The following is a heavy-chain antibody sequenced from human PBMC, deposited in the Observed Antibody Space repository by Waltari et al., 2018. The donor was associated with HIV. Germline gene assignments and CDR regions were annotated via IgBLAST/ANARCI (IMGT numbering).Heavy chain of an antibody. CDR2: IGTAGDT. CDR1: GFTFSSYD. Sequence: EVQLVESGGGLVQPGGSLRLSCAASGFTFSSYDMHWVRQATGKGLEWVSGIGTAGDTYYPGSVKGRFTISRENAKNSLYLQMNSLRAGDTAVYYCARVRWDSGSKYFDYWGQGTLVTVSS. CDR3: ARVRWDSGSKYFDY. D-gene: IGHD1-26*01. J-gene: IGHJ4*02. V-gene: IGHV3-13*01.